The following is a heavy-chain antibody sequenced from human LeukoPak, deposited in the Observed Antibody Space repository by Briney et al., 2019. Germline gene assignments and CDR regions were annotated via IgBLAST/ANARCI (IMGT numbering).Heavy chain of an antibody. CDR2: ISSSGSTI. D-gene: IGHD3-10*01. Sequence: KPGGSLRRSCAASGFTFCDYYMSWLRQAPGKGLARVSYISSSGSTIYYPDSVKGRFTNSRDNAKNSLYLQMSSLRAEDTAVYYCARWSVLLWFGEFDPWGQGTLVTVSS. J-gene: IGHJ5*02. V-gene: IGHV3-11*04. CDR1: GFTFCDYY. CDR3: ARWSVLLWFGEFDP.